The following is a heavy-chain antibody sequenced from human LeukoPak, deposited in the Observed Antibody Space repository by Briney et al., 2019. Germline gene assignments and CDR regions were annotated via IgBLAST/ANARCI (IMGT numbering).Heavy chain of an antibody. D-gene: IGHD1-26*01. V-gene: IGHV4-34*01. CDR1: GGSFSGYY. Sequence: SETLSLTCAVYGGSFSGYYWSWIRQPPGKGLEWIGEINHSGSTNYNPSLKSRVTISVDTSKNQFSLKLSSVTAADTAVYYCARDGVGATTDWGQGTLVTVSS. CDR2: INHSGST. CDR3: ARDGVGATTD. J-gene: IGHJ4*02.